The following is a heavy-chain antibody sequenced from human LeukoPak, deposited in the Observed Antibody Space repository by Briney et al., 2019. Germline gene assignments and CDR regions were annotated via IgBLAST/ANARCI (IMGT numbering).Heavy chain of an antibody. V-gene: IGHV1-2*02. CDR3: ASECYDFWSGYPPYGMDV. CDR1: GYTFTGYY. CDR2: INPNSGGT. D-gene: IGHD3-3*01. J-gene: IGHJ6*02. Sequence: ASVKVSCKASGYTFTGYYMHWVRPAPGQGLAWMGWINPNSGGTNYAQKFQGRVTMTRDTSISTAYMELSRLRSDDTAVYYCASECYDFWSGYPPYGMDVWGRGTTVTVSS.